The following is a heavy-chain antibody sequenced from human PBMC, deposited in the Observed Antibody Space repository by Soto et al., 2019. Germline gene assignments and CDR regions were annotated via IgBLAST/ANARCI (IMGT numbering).Heavy chain of an antibody. J-gene: IGHJ1*01. CDR2: ISGRSTYI. V-gene: IGHV3-21*01. CDR1: GFTFSSYS. CDR3: ARDPSDLWEPDHSFQH. D-gene: IGHD1-26*01. Sequence: EVQLVESGGGLVKPGGSLRLSCAASGFTFSSYSMNWVRRAPGKGLEWVSSISGRSTYIYYADSVKGRFTISRDNAKNSLYLQTNSLRAEDTAVYYCARDPSDLWEPDHSFQHWGPGTLVTVSS.